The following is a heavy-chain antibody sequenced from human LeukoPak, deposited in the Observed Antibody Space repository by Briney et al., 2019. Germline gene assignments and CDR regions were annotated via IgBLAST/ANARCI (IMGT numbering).Heavy chain of an antibody. D-gene: IGHD3-16*02. CDR1: GFTFSSHA. CDR2: ISGRGGST. CDR3: AKVCDYVWGSYRYARTHFDY. Sequence: GGSLRLSCAASGFTFSSHAMNWVRQAPGKGLEWVSNISGRGGSTYYADSVKGRFTISRDNSKNTLYLQMNSLRAEDTAVYYCAKVCDYVWGSYRYARTHFDYWGQGTLVTVSS. V-gene: IGHV3-23*01. J-gene: IGHJ4*02.